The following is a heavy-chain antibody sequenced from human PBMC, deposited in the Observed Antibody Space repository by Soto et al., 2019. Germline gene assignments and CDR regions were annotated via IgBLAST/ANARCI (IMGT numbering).Heavy chain of an antibody. CDR2: ISVDNGKT. J-gene: IGHJ6*02. Sequence: QVQLVQSGPEVKKPGASVKVSCKASGYTFTNYGMSWARQAPGQGLEWMGWISVDNGKTDYAQKLQGRVTMTTDTSTNTAYMELMSLRSDGTAVYFGAGVNVDLVPSSDVWGQGTTVTVSS. V-gene: IGHV1-18*04. CDR3: AGVNVDLVPSSDV. D-gene: IGHD2-2*01. CDR1: GYTFTNYG.